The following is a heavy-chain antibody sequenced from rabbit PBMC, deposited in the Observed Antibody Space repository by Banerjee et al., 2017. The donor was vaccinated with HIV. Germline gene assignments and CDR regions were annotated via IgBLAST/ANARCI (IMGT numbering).Heavy chain of an antibody. CDR3: ARDRAGDPGAYFTL. CDR2: IYAGSDSA. D-gene: IGHD7-1*01. V-gene: IGHV1S43*01. CDR1: GFSFSNKYV. Sequence: QEQLEESGGDLVKPEGSLTITCTASGFSFSNKYVMCWVRQAPGKGLEWIGCIYAGSDSAWYASWVNGRFTISRSTSLNTVDLKMPSLTAADTATYFCARDRAGDPGAYFTLWGPGTLVTVS. J-gene: IGHJ4*01.